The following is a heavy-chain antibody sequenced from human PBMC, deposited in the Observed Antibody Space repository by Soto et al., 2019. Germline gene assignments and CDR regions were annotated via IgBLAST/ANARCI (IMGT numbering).Heavy chain of an antibody. CDR2: IDWDDDK. V-gene: IGHV2-70*04. CDR3: AKTGTDGSWFDP. Sequence: SGPTLVNPTQTLRLTCTFSGFSLSSSGMRVSWIRQPPGKALEWLARIDWDDDKYYSTSLRTRLTISKDTSKNQVVLTMTNMDPVDTATYYCAKTGTDGSWFDPWGQGTLVTVSS. D-gene: IGHD1-1*01. CDR1: GFSLSSSGMR. J-gene: IGHJ5*02.